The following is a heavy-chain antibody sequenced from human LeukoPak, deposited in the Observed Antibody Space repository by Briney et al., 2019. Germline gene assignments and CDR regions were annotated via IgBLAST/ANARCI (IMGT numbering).Heavy chain of an antibody. V-gene: IGHV3-7*01. J-gene: IGHJ3*02. CDR2: INQDGSER. CDR3: ARDSEYSSGFAFDI. Sequence: GGSLRLSCAASGFTFSSHWMTWVRQAPGKGLECVANINQDGSERYYVDSVKGRFTISRDNAKNSLYLQMNSLRAEDTAVYYCARDSEYSSGFAFDIWGQGTMVTVSS. CDR1: GFTFSSHW. D-gene: IGHD6-25*01.